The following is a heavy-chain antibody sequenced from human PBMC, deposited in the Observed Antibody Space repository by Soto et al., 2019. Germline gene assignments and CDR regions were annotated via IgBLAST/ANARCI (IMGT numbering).Heavy chain of an antibody. V-gene: IGHV3-23*01. CDR2: ISGSGGST. CDR3: AKEKGYHYSYGMDV. Sequence: EVQLLESGGDLVQPGGSLRLSCAASGFTFSTYAMRWVRQAPGKWLEWVSTISGSGGSTHYADSVKGRFTISRDTSKNTLSLQMNSLRAEDTAVYYYAKEKGYHYSYGMDVWGQGTAVTVSS. J-gene: IGHJ6*02. CDR1: GFTFSTYA.